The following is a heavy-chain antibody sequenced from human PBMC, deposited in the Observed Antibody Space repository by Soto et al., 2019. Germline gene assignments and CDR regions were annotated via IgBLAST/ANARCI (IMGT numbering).Heavy chain of an antibody. D-gene: IGHD3-22*01. CDR1: GGTFSSYA. J-gene: IGHJ3*02. V-gene: IGHV1-69*13. CDR2: IIPIFGTA. CDR3: ARGYNYYDSSGYYYAIAFDI. Sequence: SVKVSCKASGGTFSSYAIGWVRQAPGQGLEWMGGIIPIFGTANYAQKFQGRVTITADESTSTAYMELSSLRSEDTAVYYCARGYNYYDSSGYYYAIAFDIWGQGTMVTVSS.